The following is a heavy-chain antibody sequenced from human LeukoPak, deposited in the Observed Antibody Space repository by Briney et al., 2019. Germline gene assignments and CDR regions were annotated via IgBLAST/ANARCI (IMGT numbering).Heavy chain of an antibody. D-gene: IGHD6-13*01. CDR3: ARTDYSSSWY. V-gene: IGHV4-39*01. J-gene: IGHJ4*02. CDR2: IYYSGST. Sequence: PSETLSLTCTVSGGSISSSSYYWGWIRQPRGKGLEWIGGIYYSGSTYYNPSLKSRVTISVDTSKNQFSLKLSSVTAADTAVYYCARTDYSSSWYWGQGTLVTASS. CDR1: GGSISSSSYY.